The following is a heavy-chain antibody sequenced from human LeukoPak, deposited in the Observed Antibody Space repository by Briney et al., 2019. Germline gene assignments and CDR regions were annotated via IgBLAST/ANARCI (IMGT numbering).Heavy chain of an antibody. J-gene: IGHJ6*03. D-gene: IGHD3-10*01. CDR3: ARHKMVRGIGYYYYMDV. CDR2: IYYNGTT. V-gene: IGHV4-39*01. Sequence: SETLSLTCTVSGGSISSDSDYWGWLRQPPGKGLEWIGSIYYNGTTYYNPSLKSRVIISVDTSKNQFSLKLSSVTAADTAVFYCARHKMVRGIGYYYYMDVWGKGTTVTISS. CDR1: GGSISSDSDY.